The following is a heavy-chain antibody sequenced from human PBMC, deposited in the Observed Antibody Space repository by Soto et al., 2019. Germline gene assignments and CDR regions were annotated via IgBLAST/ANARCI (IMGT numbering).Heavy chain of an antibody. CDR1: GFTFSNAW. V-gene: IGHV3-15*01. CDR3: TFQSETEYSSSFDY. Sequence: GGSLRLSCAASGFTFSNAWMSWVRQAPGKGLEWVGRIKSKTDGGTTDYAAPVKGRFTISRDDSKNTLYLQMNSLKTEDTAVYYCTFQSETEYSSSFDYWGQGTLVTVSS. CDR2: IKSKTDGGTT. D-gene: IGHD6-6*01. J-gene: IGHJ4*02.